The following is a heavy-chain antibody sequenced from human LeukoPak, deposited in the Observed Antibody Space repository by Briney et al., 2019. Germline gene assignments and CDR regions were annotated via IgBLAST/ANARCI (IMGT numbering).Heavy chain of an antibody. CDR1: GGSISSSSSDNYY. V-gene: IGHV4-61*05. D-gene: IGHD3-16*02. Sequence: SETLSLTCTVSGGSISSSSSDNYYWGWIRQPPGRGLEWIGSIYDSGSIYYSGSTYYNPSLKSRVTISVDTSKNQFSLKLSSVTAADTAVYYCARAYDYVWGSYRYKDYYGMDVWGQGTTVTVSS. CDR3: ARAYDYVWGSYRYKDYYGMDV. J-gene: IGHJ6*02. CDR2: DSGSIYYSGST.